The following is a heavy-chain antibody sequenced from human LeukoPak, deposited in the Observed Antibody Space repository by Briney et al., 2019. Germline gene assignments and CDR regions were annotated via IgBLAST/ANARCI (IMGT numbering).Heavy chain of an antibody. Sequence: SETLSLTCAISGGSFTDYYWSWIRQPPGKGLELIGDINDSGSTNPSPSLKSRVVISLDTSKSQLSLKLSPVTAADTATYFCARAGRGTSSRALDYWGQGTLVTVSS. J-gene: IGHJ4*02. V-gene: IGHV4-34*01. D-gene: IGHD1-1*01. CDR1: GGSFTDYY. CDR3: ARAGRGTSSRALDY. CDR2: INDSGST.